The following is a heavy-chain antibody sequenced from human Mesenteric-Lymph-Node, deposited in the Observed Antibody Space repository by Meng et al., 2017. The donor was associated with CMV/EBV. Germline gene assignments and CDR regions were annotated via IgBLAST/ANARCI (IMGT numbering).Heavy chain of an antibody. V-gene: IGHV4-61*01. CDR1: GASVNSSNYY. D-gene: IGHD2-8*01. CDR2: IYHSGST. Sequence: SETLSLTCTVSGASVNSSNYYWSWIRQPPGKGLEWIGYIYHSGSTDYNPTLKSRVTISVDTSKNQFSLRLTSMTAADTAMYYCVRGWGNTKWFDPWGQGTLVTVSS. J-gene: IGHJ5*02. CDR3: VRGWGNTKWFDP.